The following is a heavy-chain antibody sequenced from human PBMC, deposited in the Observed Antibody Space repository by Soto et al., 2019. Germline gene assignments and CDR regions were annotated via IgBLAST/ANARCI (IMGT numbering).Heavy chain of an antibody. Sequence: SETLSLTCTVSGGSISSYYWSWIRQPAGKGLEWIGRIYTSGSTNYNPSLKSRVTMSVDTSKNQFSLKMSSVTAADTAVYYCARDLRSGSYYYYYYGMDVWGQGTTVTVSS. CDR3: ARDLRSGSYYYYYYGMDV. CDR1: GGSISSYY. V-gene: IGHV4-4*07. CDR2: IYTSGST. D-gene: IGHD1-26*01. J-gene: IGHJ6*02.